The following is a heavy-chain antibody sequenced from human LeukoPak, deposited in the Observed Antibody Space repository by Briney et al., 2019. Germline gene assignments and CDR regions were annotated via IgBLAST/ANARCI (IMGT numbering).Heavy chain of an antibody. CDR1: GFTFSSYG. Sequence: GGSLRLSCAASGFTFSSYGMHWVRQAPGKGLEWVAVISYDGSNKYYADSVKGRFTISRDNSKNTLYLQMNSLRAEDTAVYYCANDLKVAGDAFDIWGQGTMVTVSS. V-gene: IGHV3-30*18. CDR2: ISYDGSNK. J-gene: IGHJ3*02. D-gene: IGHD6-19*01. CDR3: ANDLKVAGDAFDI.